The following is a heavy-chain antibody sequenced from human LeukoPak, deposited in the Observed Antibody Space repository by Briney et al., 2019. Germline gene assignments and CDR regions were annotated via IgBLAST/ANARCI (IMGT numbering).Heavy chain of an antibody. J-gene: IGHJ4*02. CDR3: ARGGGSYFLGLDY. CDR2: INAGNGNT. CDR1: GYTFTIYA. D-gene: IGHD1-26*01. Sequence: GASVTVSCKASGYTFTIYAMHWVRQAPGQRLEWMGWINAGNGNTKYSQKFQGRVTITRDTSASTAYMELSSLRSEDTAVYYCARGGGSYFLGLDYWGQGTLVTVSS. V-gene: IGHV1-3*01.